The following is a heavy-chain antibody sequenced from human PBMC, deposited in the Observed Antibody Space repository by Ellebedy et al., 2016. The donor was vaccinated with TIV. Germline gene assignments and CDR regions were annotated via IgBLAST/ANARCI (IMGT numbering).Heavy chain of an antibody. CDR2: IRSDKSAI. CDR3: VKGAYPVPTVMAV. V-gene: IGHV3-30*02. CDR1: GFSASG. Sequence: PGGSLRLSCAASGFSASGMHWVRQAPGKGLEWVAFIRSDKSAIYYADSARGRFTISRDDSRNTLYLQMNSLRVEDTDVYYCVKGAYPVPTVMAVWGQGTTVTVSS. D-gene: IGHD3-16*01. J-gene: IGHJ6*02.